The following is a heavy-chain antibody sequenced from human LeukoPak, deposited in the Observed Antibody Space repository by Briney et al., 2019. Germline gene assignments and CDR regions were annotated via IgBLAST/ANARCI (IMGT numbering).Heavy chain of an antibody. CDR3: AAALASDHGMISDY. CDR2: INLNSGGT. CDR1: GYTFTCYY. V-gene: IGHV1-2*02. D-gene: IGHD4-17*01. J-gene: IGHJ4*02. Sequence: ASVKVSCKASGYTFTCYYMQWVRQAPGQGLQWMGWINLNSGGTNDAQEFQGRVTMTSDTSIATAYMALLRLRTNETDVYSCAAALASDHGMISDYWGQGTGVTVSS.